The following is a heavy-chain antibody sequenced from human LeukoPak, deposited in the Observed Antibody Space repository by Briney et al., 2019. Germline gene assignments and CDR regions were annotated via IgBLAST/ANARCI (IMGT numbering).Heavy chain of an antibody. CDR2: LYSDGST. CDR1: GFTVSSNY. D-gene: IGHD6-13*01. J-gene: IGHJ4*02. Sequence: GGSLRLSCAASGFTVSSNYMTWVRQAPGKGLEWVSILYSDGSTYYADSVKGRFTISRDNSKNTLYLQMNTLRAEDTAVYYCGGSAALAANDYWGQGTLVIVSS. CDR3: GGSAALAANDY. V-gene: IGHV3-53*01.